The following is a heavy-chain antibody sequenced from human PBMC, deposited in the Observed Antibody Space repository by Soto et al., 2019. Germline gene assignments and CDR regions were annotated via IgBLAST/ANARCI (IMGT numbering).Heavy chain of an antibody. V-gene: IGHV3-30-3*01. CDR3: ARDSAWSGFSDY. D-gene: IGHD3-3*01. CDR1: GFTFSSYA. Sequence: QVQLVESGGGVVQPGRSLRLSCAASGFTFSSYAMHWVRQAPGKGLEWVAVISYDGSNKYYADSVKGRFTISRDNSKNTLYLQMNSLRAEDTAVYYCARDSAWSGFSDYWGQGTLVTVSS. J-gene: IGHJ4*02. CDR2: ISYDGSNK.